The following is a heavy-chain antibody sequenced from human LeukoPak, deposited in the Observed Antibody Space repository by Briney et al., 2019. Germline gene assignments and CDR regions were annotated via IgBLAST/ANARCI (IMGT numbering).Heavy chain of an antibody. CDR3: ANSLSTIAARLGY. CDR1: GYIFTYYF. V-gene: IGHV1-2*02. CDR2: INPNSGGT. J-gene: IGHJ4*02. D-gene: IGHD6-6*01. Sequence: ASVEVSCKASGYIFTYYFIHWLRQAPGQGLEWMGWINPNSGGTKYAEKFQGRVTMTRDTSITTAYMELYSLTSDDTAVYYCANSLSTIAARLGYWGQGTLVTVSS.